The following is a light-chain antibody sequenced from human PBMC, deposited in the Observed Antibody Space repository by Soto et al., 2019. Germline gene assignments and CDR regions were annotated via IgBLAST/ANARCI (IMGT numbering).Light chain of an antibody. CDR3: QQYASSPRT. CDR1: QIVASSY. Sequence: EIVLTQSPGTLSLSPGEIATLSCRASQIVASSYLAWYQQKHGQAPRLLIYGAIRRATGIPDRFSGRGSGTDFTLTINSREPEDFGVYYCQQYASSPRTCGGGAKVEIK. V-gene: IGKV3-20*01. J-gene: IGKJ4*02. CDR2: GAI.